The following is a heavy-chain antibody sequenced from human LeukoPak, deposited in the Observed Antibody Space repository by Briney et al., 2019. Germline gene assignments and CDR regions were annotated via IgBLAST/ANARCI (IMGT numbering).Heavy chain of an antibody. CDR1: GFTFSSYG. J-gene: IGHJ4*02. CDR3: AKGYDSTGWYPEY. V-gene: IGHV3-30*18. D-gene: IGHD6-19*01. CDR2: ISYDGSNK. Sequence: GGSLRLSCAASGFTFSSYGMYWVRQAPGKGLGWVALISYDGSNKYYADSVMDRFTISRDNSKNTLYLQMNSLSAEATAVYYCAKGYDSTGWYPEYWGQGTLVTVSS.